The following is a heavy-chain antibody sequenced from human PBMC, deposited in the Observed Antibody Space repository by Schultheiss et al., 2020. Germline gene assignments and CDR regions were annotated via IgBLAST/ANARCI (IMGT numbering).Heavy chain of an antibody. J-gene: IGHJ4*02. V-gene: IGHV3-9*01. D-gene: IGHD6-19*01. CDR1: GFTFGDYA. CDR3: VGGRGWLVDY. Sequence: GGSLRLSCAASGFTFGDYAMHWVRQAPGKGLEWVSGISWNSGSIGYADSVKGRFTISRDNAKNSLYLQMNSLTAGDTAVYYCVGGRGWLVDYWGQGTLVTVSS. CDR2: ISWNSGSI.